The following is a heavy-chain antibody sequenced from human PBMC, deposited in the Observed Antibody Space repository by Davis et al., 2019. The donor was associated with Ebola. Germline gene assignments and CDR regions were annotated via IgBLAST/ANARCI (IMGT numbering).Heavy chain of an antibody. Sequence: ESLKISCAASGFTFSRYSMNWVRQAPGKGLEWVSSISSSSSYIYYADSVKGRFTISRDNAKNSLYLQMNSLRAEDTAVYYCARAPLGYYDFWSGYYKGGYLDYWGQGTLVTVSS. CDR3: ARAPLGYYDFWSGYYKGGYLDY. V-gene: IGHV3-21*01. CDR1: GFTFSRYS. D-gene: IGHD3-3*01. CDR2: ISSSSSYI. J-gene: IGHJ4*02.